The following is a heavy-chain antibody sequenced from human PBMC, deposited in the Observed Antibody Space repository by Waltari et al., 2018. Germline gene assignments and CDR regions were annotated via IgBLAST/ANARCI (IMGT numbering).Heavy chain of an antibody. J-gene: IGHJ5*02. Sequence: EVQLLESGGGLVQPGGSLRLSCAASGFTFSSYAMSWVRKAPGKGREGVSAISGSGDATYYADTVKGRFTMSRDNSNNRLYLQMNSLRAEDTAIYYCAKDKAAIVYWFDPWGQGTLVTVSS. CDR2: ISGSGDAT. V-gene: IGHV3-23*01. D-gene: IGHD2-2*01. CDR3: AKDKAAIVYWFDP. CDR1: GFTFSSYA.